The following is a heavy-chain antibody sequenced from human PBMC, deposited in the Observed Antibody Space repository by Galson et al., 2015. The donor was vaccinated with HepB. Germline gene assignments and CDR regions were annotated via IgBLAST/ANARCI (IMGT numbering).Heavy chain of an antibody. Sequence: SLRLSCAASGLTLNTHAMAWVRQPPGKRPEWVSALSGDSIIIHYADSVKGRFTISKDNSENTLYLQMNSLRGEDTALYYCAKFGARFDAWFDSWGQGTLVTVSS. V-gene: IGHV3-23*01. D-gene: IGHD3-9*01. J-gene: IGHJ5*01. CDR2: LSGDSIII. CDR3: AKFGARFDAWFDS. CDR1: GLTLNTHA.